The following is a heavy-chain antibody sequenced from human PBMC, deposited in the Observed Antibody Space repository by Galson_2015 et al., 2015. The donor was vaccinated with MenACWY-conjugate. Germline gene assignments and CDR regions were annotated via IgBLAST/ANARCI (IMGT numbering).Heavy chain of an antibody. D-gene: IGHD5-18*01. CDR1: GYTLTDLS. CDR2: FNPGDGKT. CDR3: AADRRQVRRGWLPY. Sequence: SVKVSCKVSGYTLTDLSMYWVRQAPGKGLEWMGGFNPGDGKTIYAQRFQGRVTMTEDTSTDTAYVELSSLRSEDAAVYYCAADRRQVRRGWLPYWGQGTLVTVSS. J-gene: IGHJ4*02. V-gene: IGHV1-24*01.